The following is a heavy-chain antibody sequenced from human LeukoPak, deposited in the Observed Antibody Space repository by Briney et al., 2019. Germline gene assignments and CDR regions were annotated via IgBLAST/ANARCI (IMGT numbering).Heavy chain of an antibody. CDR2: IRSKAYGGTT. D-gene: IGHD3-9*01. CDR3: TRDNYDRSYYYYYMEV. V-gene: IGHV3-49*04. CDR1: GFTFGDYA. J-gene: IGHJ6*03. Sequence: GGSLRLSCTASGFTFGDYAMSWVLQAPGKGLEWVGFIRSKAYGGTTEYAASVKGRFIISRDDSRSIAYLQMNSLKTEDTAVYYCTRDNYDRSYYYYYMEVWGKGTTVTISS.